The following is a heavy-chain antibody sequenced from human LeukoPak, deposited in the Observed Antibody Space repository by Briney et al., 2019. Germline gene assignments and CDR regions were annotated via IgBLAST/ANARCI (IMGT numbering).Heavy chain of an antibody. CDR3: ARDPRWLTPDCTSTSCYENYFDP. CDR2: ISSSGSTI. J-gene: IGHJ5*02. V-gene: IGHV3-11*01. CDR1: GFTFSDYY. D-gene: IGHD2-2*01. Sequence: PGGSLRLSCAASGFTFSDYYMSWIRQAPGKGLEWVSYISSSGSTIYYADSVKGRFTISRDNAKNSLYLQMNSLRAEDTAVYYCARDPRWLTPDCTSTSCYENYFDPWGQGTLVTVSS.